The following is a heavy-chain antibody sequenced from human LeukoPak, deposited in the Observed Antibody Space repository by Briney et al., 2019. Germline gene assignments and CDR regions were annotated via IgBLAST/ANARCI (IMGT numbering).Heavy chain of an antibody. CDR3: ARDARRGYSYGLNYYYYGMDV. CDR2: IYSGGST. D-gene: IGHD5-18*01. V-gene: IGHV3-53*01. Sequence: PGGPLRLSCAASGFTVSSNYMSWVRQAPGKGLEWVSVIYSGGSTYYADFVKGRFTISRDNSKNTLYLQMNSLRAEDTAVYYCARDARRGYSYGLNYYYYGMDVWGQGTTVTVSS. J-gene: IGHJ6*02. CDR1: GFTVSSNY.